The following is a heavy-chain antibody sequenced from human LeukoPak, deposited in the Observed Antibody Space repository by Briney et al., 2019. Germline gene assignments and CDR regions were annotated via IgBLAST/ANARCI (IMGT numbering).Heavy chain of an antibody. CDR2: IIPVFDTA. Sequence: SVKVSCKASGDTFTNSDVTWVRQAPGHGLEWMGRIIPVFDTAKYAQNFQGRVTMTTDESCRTAYMELYSLRSEDTGVYYCAVSAEKQLVFFELWGQGTLVTVSS. D-gene: IGHD6-13*01. CDR3: AVSAEKQLVFFEL. V-gene: IGHV1-69*05. CDR1: GDTFTNSD. J-gene: IGHJ4*02.